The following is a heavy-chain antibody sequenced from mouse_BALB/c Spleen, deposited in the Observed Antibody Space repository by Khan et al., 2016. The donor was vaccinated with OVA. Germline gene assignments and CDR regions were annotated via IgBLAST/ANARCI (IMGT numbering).Heavy chain of an antibody. V-gene: IGHV1S34*01. Sequence: LVKTGASVKISCKASGYSFTGYYMHWVKQSHGKSLEWIGYISCYNGATSYNQKFKGKATFTVDTSSSTAYMQFNSLTYEDSAVFYCARGDYDGSSSFAYWGQGTLVTVSA. CDR1: GYSFTGYY. CDR3: ARGDYDGSSSFAY. CDR2: ISCYNGAT. J-gene: IGHJ3*01. D-gene: IGHD1-1*01.